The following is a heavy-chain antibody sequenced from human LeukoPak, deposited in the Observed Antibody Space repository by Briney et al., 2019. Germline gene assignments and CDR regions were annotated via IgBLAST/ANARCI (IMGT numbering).Heavy chain of an antibody. CDR2: IDPNSGGT. CDR1: GYSFTDYY. Sequence: ASVKVSCKTSGYSFTDYYMHWVRQAPGQGLEWMGWIDPNSGGTSSAQKFQGRVTMTRDTSISTVYMEVSWLTSDDTAIYYCARADRLHGGPYLIGPWGQGTLVTVSS. CDR3: ARADRLHGGPYLIGP. J-gene: IGHJ5*02. V-gene: IGHV1-2*02. D-gene: IGHD2-21*01.